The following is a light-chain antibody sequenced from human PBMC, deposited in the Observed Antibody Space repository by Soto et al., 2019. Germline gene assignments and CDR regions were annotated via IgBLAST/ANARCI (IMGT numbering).Light chain of an antibody. Sequence: QSVLTQPPSVSAAPRQRVAISCSGSRSNIGDNAVNWYQHLPGQAPKLLIYYDDLLPSGVSDRFSGSKSGTSASLAISELRSEDEADYFCAAWDDSLNGFVFGTGTQVTVL. V-gene: IGLV1-36*01. CDR1: RSNIGDNA. J-gene: IGLJ1*01. CDR2: YDD. CDR3: AAWDDSLNGFV.